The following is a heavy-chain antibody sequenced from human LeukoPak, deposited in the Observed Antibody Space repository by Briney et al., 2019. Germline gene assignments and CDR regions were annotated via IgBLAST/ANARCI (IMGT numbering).Heavy chain of an antibody. CDR3: ARGPMVRGVRYWFDP. J-gene: IGHJ5*02. D-gene: IGHD3-10*01. V-gene: IGHV4-34*01. CDR1: GGSFSGYY. Sequence: SETLSLTCAVYGGSFSGYYWSWIRQPPGKGLEWIAEIDHSGRTNFNRSLKSRITISVDTSKKHFSLKLSSVTAADTAVYYCARGPMVRGVRYWFDPWGQGTLVTVSS. CDR2: IDHSGRT.